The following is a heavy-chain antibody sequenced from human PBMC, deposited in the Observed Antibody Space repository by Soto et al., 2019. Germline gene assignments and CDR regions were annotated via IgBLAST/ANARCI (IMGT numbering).Heavy chain of an antibody. J-gene: IGHJ4*02. CDR2: IIPILGIA. D-gene: IGHD6-19*01. V-gene: IGHV1-69*02. Sequence: QVQLVQSGAEVKKPGSSVKVSCKASGGTFSSYTISWVRQAPGQGLEWMGRIIPILGIANYAQKFQGRVTIPADKSTSTAYMELSSLRSEDTAVYYCARGPGYSSGWYGNYWGQGTLVTVSS. CDR3: ARGPGYSSGWYGNY. CDR1: GGTFSSYT.